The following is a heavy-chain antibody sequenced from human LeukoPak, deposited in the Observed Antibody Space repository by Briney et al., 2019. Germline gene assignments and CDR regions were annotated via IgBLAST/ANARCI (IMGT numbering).Heavy chain of an antibody. CDR1: GGSFSGYY. J-gene: IGHJ4*02. D-gene: IGHD6-13*01. Sequence: SETLSLTCAVYGGSFSGYYWSWIRQPPGKGLEWIGEINHSGSTSYNPSLKSRVPISVDTSKNQFSLKLSSVTAADTAVYYCASRQPAISAADWGQGTLVTVSS. CDR3: ASRQPAISAAD. CDR2: INHSGST. V-gene: IGHV4-34*01.